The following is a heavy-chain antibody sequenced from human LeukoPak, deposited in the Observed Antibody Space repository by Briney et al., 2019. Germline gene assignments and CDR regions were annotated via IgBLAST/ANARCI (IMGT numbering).Heavy chain of an antibody. CDR3: AKPPIVVVPAAIKGGGLLTG. J-gene: IGHJ4*02. Sequence: GGSLRLSCAASGFTFSSYAMHWVRQAPGKGLEWVAVISYDGSNKYYADSVKGRFTISRDNSKNTLYLQMNSLRAEDTAVYYCAKPPIVVVPAAIKGGGLLTGWGQGTLVTVSS. D-gene: IGHD2-2*02. V-gene: IGHV3-30-3*02. CDR1: GFTFSSYA. CDR2: ISYDGSNK.